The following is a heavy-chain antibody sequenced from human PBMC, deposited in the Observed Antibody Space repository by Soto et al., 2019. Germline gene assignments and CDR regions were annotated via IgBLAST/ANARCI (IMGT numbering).Heavy chain of an antibody. J-gene: IGHJ4*02. V-gene: IGHV3-23*01. Sequence: PGGSLRLSCAASGFTFSNYAMSWVRQAPGKGLEWVSGISGGGDSTYYAESVKGRFTISRDNSKNTLYLQMNSLRAEDTAVYYCARTSSGSWLVPAYYFDYWGQGTLVTVSS. CDR2: ISGGGDST. D-gene: IGHD6-19*01. CDR3: ARTSSGSWLVPAYYFDY. CDR1: GFTFSNYA.